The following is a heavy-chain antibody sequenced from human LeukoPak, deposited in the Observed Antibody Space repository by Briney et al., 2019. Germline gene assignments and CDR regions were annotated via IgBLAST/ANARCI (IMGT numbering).Heavy chain of an antibody. J-gene: IGHJ5*02. CDR1: GFTFDDYA. CDR2: IHGDGDSI. CDR3: ARAQVGAPTDL. D-gene: IGHD1-26*01. V-gene: IGHV3-74*01. Sequence: PGGSLRLSCAASGFTFDDYAMHWVRQAPGKGLVSVARIHGDGDSISYADSVRGRFTISRDNAKDTLYLHVNSLRREDTAVYYCARAQVGAPTDLWGQGTLVTVSS.